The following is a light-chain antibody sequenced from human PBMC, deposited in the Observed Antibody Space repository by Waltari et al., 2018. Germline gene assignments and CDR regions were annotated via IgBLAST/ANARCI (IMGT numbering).Light chain of an antibody. J-gene: IGKJ2*01. Sequence: DIQMTQSPSSLSASVGDRVPITCRASQYISSSLAWFQQRPGKAPNLLLYSASTWQSGVPSRFSGSGSGTDYTLTISSLQPEDFVTYYCQQYFIYPHTFGQGTKLEIK. CDR1: QYISSS. CDR2: SAS. CDR3: QQYFIYPHT. V-gene: IGKV1-NL1*01.